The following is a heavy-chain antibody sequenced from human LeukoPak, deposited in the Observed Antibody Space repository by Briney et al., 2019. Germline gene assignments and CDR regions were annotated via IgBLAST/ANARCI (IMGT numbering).Heavy chain of an antibody. CDR1: GGSISSYY. CDR3: ARATTTFDD. CDR2: ISDSGST. D-gene: IGHD4-11*01. J-gene: IGHJ4*02. V-gene: IGHV4-59*01. Sequence: SETLSLTCSVSGGSISSYYWSWIRQPPGKGPEWIGYISDSGSTNYKPSLKSRVTISLDTSKYQFTLRLTSVTTADTAVYFCARATTTFDDWGPGTLVTVSS.